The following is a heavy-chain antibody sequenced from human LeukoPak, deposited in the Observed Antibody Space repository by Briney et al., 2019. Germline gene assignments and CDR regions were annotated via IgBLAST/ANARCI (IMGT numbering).Heavy chain of an antibody. CDR1: GGSISSYY. Sequence: SETLSLTCTVSGGSISSYYWSWIRQPPGKGLEWIGYIYYSGSTNYNPSLKSRVTISVDTSKNQFSLKLSSVPAADTAVYYCARDSPRRYDSSGYYYNWFDPWGQGTLVTVSS. CDR3: ARDSPRRYDSSGYYYNWFDP. D-gene: IGHD3-22*01. CDR2: IYYSGST. V-gene: IGHV4-59*01. J-gene: IGHJ5*02.